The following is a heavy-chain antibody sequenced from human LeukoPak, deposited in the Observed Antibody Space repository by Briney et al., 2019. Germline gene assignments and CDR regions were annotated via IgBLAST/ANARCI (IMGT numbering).Heavy chain of an antibody. CDR2: INRGGTST. Sequence: GGSLRLSCAAYGFAFSSYTMNWARQAPGKGLEWVASINRGGTSTHYAFSVKGRFTISRDNAQNVLYLQMNGLRGDDAAVYYCLRGDSRDFWGQGTLVTVSS. CDR1: GFAFSSYT. V-gene: IGHV3-21*06. D-gene: IGHD3-22*01. CDR3: LRGDSRDF. J-gene: IGHJ4*02.